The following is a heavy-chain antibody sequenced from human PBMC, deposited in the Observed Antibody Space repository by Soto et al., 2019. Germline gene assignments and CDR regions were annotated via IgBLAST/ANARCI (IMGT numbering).Heavy chain of an antibody. CDR1: GGSFSGYY. CDR3: ARRNGDCTNGICYLYFDY. Sequence: SETLSLTCAVYGGSFSGYYWSWIRQPPGKGLEWIGEINHSGSTNYNPSLKSRVTISVDTSKNQFSLKLSSVTAADTAVYYCARRNGDCTNGICYLYFDYWGQGTLVTVSS. J-gene: IGHJ4*02. CDR2: INHSGST. V-gene: IGHV4-34*01. D-gene: IGHD2-8*01.